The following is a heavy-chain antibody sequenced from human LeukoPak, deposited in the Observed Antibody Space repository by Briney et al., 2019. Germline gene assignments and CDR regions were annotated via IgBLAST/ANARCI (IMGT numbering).Heavy chain of an antibody. D-gene: IGHD3-10*01. J-gene: IGHJ3*02. CDR2: IIPIFGTA. CDR3: ATGGYAYGSGSYYAFDI. V-gene: IGHV1-69*05. CDR1: GGTFSSYA. Sequence: SVKVSCKASGGTFSSYAISWVRQVPGQGLEWMGGIIPIFGTANYAQKFQGRVTITTDESTSTAYMELSSLRSEDTAVYYCATGGYAYGSGSYYAFDIWGQGTMVTVSS.